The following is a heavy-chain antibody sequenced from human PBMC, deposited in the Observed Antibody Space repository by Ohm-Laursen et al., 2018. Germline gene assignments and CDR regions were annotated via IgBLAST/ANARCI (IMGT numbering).Heavy chain of an antibody. Sequence: SLRLSCTASGFTFSDYYMSWIRQAPGKGLEWVSYISSSGSTIYYADSVKGRFTISRDNAKNSLYLQMNSLRAEDTAVYYCARDDEYNYYDSSGYYLIHYYGMDVWGQGTTVTVSS. J-gene: IGHJ6*02. CDR2: ISSSGSTI. CDR3: ARDDEYNYYDSSGYYLIHYYGMDV. V-gene: IGHV3-11*01. D-gene: IGHD3-22*01. CDR1: GFTFSDYY.